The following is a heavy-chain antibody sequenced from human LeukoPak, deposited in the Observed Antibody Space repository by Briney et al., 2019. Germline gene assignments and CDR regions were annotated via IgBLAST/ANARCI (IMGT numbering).Heavy chain of an antibody. Sequence: GGSLRLSCAASGFTFSSYAMHWVRQAPGKGLEWVAVISYDGSNKYYADSVKGRFTISRDNSKNTLYLQMNSLRAEDTAVYYCARDGYDSSGYYAADYYYYMDVWGKGTTVTVSS. CDR1: GFTFSSYA. V-gene: IGHV3-30*04. CDR2: ISYDGSNK. CDR3: ARDGYDSSGYYAADYYYYMDV. D-gene: IGHD3-22*01. J-gene: IGHJ6*03.